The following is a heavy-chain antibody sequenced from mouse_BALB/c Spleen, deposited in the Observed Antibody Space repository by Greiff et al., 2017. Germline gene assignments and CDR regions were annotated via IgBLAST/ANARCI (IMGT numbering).Heavy chain of an antibody. CDR1: GFTFSDYY. CDR3: AREGNYYGSSYGAMDY. V-gene: IGHV5-4*02. J-gene: IGHJ4*01. Sequence: DVMLVESGGGLVKPGGSLKLSCAASGFTFSDYYMYWVRQTPEKRLEWVATISDGGSYTYYPDSVKGRFTISRDNAKNNLYLQMSSLKSEDTAMYYCAREGNYYGSSYGAMDYWGQGTSVTVSS. D-gene: IGHD1-1*01. CDR2: ISDGGSYT.